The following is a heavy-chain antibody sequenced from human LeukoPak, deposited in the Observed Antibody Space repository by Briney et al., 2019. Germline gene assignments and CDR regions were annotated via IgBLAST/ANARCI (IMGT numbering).Heavy chain of an antibody. CDR2: IYHSGST. V-gene: IGHV4-39*07. Sequence: SETLSLTCTVSGGSISSSSYYGGWIRQPPGKGLEWIGSIYHSGSTYYNPSLKSRVTISVDTSKNQFSLKLSSVTAADTAVYYCARGAYYYDRSGGGDAFDIWGQGTMVTVSS. CDR1: GGSISSSSYY. D-gene: IGHD3-22*01. CDR3: ARGAYYYDRSGGGDAFDI. J-gene: IGHJ3*02.